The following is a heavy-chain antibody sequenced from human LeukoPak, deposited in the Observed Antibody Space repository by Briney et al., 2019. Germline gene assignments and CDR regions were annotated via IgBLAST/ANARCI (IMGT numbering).Heavy chain of an antibody. J-gene: IGHJ4*02. D-gene: IGHD3-22*01. CDR2: ISSSSSYI. V-gene: IGHV3-21*04. CDR1: GFTFNIYA. CDR3: ARDPYYYDSSGYSP. Sequence: PGGSLRLSCVASGFTFNIYAMIWVRQAPGKGLEWVSSISSSSSYIYYADSVKGRFTISRDNAKNSLYLQMNSLRAEDTAVYYCARDPYYYDSSGYSPWGQGTLVTVSS.